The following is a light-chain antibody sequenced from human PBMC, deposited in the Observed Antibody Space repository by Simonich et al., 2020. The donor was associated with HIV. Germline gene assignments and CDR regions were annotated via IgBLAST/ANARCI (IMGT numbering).Light chain of an antibody. Sequence: DILMPQSPSSVSASVGDRVTIPGRASQGISTWLAWYQQKPGKAPKLLIYAASSLQSGVPSRFSGSGSGTDFTLTISSLRPEDFATYYCQQLNSYRTFGQGTRLEIK. J-gene: IGKJ5*01. CDR1: QGISTW. CDR2: AAS. V-gene: IGKV1-12*01. CDR3: QQLNSYRT.